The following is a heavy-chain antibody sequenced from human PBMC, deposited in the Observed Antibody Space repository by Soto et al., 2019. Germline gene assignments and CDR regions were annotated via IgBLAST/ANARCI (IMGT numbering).Heavy chain of an antibody. Sequence: EVQLVESGGGLVQPGGSLRLSCAASGFTFSSYSMNWVRQAPGKGLEWVSYISSSSSTIYYADSVKGRFTISRDNAKNSLHLQMNSLRDEDTAVYYCARDGPGGDTAMVWQPDAFDIWGQGTMVTVSS. CDR1: GFTFSSYS. D-gene: IGHD5-18*01. J-gene: IGHJ3*02. CDR3: ARDGPGGDTAMVWQPDAFDI. V-gene: IGHV3-48*02. CDR2: ISSSSSTI.